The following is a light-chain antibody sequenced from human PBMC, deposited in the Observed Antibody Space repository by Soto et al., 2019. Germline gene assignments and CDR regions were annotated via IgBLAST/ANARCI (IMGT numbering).Light chain of an antibody. CDR1: QSVSSN. CDR3: QHYNNWPPWT. V-gene: IGKV3-15*01. CDR2: AAS. J-gene: IGKJ1*01. Sequence: EIVMTQSPATLSVSPGERATLSCRASQSVSSNLAWYQQKPGQAPRILIYAASTRATGIPARFSGSGSGTEFTLTISSLQSEDFAVYYCQHYNNWPPWTFGQGTKVEIK.